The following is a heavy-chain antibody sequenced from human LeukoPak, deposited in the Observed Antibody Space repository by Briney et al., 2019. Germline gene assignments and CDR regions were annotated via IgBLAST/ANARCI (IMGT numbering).Heavy chain of an antibody. CDR1: GFTFGDYG. CDR2: IRNKAYGGTT. D-gene: IGHD6-19*01. CDR3: TREVSRSTGWFPDS. Sequence: GRSLRLSCTASGFTFGDYGMSWVRQAPGKGLEWVGFIRNKAYGGTTEYAASVKGRFTISRDDSKSIAYLQMNSLKTEDTGVYYCTREVSRSTGWFPDSWGQGTLVTVSS. J-gene: IGHJ4*02. V-gene: IGHV3-49*04.